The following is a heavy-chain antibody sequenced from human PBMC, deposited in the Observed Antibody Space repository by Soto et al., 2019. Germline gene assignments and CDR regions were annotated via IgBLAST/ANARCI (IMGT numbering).Heavy chain of an antibody. V-gene: IGHV3-48*03. CDR1: GFTFSSFE. Sequence: PEGSLRLSCAASGFTFSSFEMNWVRQAPGKGLECVSYISSSGSTKYYADSVKGRFTISRDNAKNSLFLQMNSLRAEDTAVYYCAREGPADGLDIWGQGTMVTVSS. J-gene: IGHJ3*02. CDR3: AREGPADGLDI. CDR2: ISSSGSTK.